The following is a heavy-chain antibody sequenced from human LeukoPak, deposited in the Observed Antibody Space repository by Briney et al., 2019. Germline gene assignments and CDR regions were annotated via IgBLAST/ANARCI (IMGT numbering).Heavy chain of an antibody. Sequence: ASVKVSCKASGYTFTGYYMHWVRQAPGQGLEWMGWINPNSGGTNYAQKFQGRVTMTRDTSISTAYMELSRPRSDDTAVYYCARDVFAEYNTHHKFDPWGQGTLVTVSS. CDR1: GYTFTGYY. D-gene: IGHD1-14*01. V-gene: IGHV1-2*02. CDR2: INPNSGGT. CDR3: ARDVFAEYNTHHKFDP. J-gene: IGHJ5*02.